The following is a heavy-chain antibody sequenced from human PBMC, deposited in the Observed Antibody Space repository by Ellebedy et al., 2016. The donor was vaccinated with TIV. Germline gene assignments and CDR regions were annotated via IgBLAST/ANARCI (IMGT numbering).Heavy chain of an antibody. CDR3: STDRTVRGVPDY. Sequence: MPSETLSLTCTVSGGSINNTSHYWGWIRQSPRKGLEWIGSIYYSGASYYNPSLRSRATLSVDTPKNRFSLNLNSVTAADTALYYCSTDRTVRGVPDYWGQGILVTVSS. CDR2: IYYSGAS. V-gene: IGHV4-39*01. CDR1: GGSINNTSHY. J-gene: IGHJ4*02. D-gene: IGHD3-10*01.